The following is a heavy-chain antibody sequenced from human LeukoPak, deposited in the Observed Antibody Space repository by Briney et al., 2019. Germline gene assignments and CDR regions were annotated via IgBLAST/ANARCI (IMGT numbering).Heavy chain of an antibody. Sequence: SVKVSCKASGGTFSSYAISWVRQAPGQGLEWMGRIIPILGIANYAQKFQGRVTITADKSTSTAYVELSSLRSEDTAVYYCARDLDYGGNSGRTYGMDVWGQGTTVTVSS. D-gene: IGHD4-23*01. CDR1: GGTFSSYA. CDR3: ARDLDYGGNSGRTYGMDV. CDR2: IIPILGIA. V-gene: IGHV1-69*04. J-gene: IGHJ6*02.